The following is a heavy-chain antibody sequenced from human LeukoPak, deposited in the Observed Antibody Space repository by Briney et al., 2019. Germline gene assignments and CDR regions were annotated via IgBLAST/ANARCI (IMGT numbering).Heavy chain of an antibody. CDR1: GFTFSNYW. Sequence: GRSLRLPCAASGFTFSNYWMSWVRQAPGKGLEWVANIKEDGSEKYYVDSVKGRFTISRDNARNSLYLQMNSLRAEDTAVYYCASGRQLGYWGQGTLVTVSS. V-gene: IGHV3-7*01. CDR2: IKEDGSEK. D-gene: IGHD6-13*01. CDR3: ASGRQLGY. J-gene: IGHJ4*02.